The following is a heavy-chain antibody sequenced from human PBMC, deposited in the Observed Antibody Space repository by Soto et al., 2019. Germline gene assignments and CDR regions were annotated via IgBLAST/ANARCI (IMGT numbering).Heavy chain of an antibody. D-gene: IGHD3-9*01. CDR2: IYHSGST. CDR3: TRLHDILSHFDY. V-gene: IGHV4-4*02. J-gene: IGHJ4*02. Sequence: SETLSLTCAVSSGSISSSNWWSWVRQPPGKGLEWIGEIYHSGSTNYNPSLKSRVTISVDKSKNQFSLKLSSVTAADTAVYYCTRLHDILSHFDYWGQGTLVTVSS. CDR1: SGSISSSNW.